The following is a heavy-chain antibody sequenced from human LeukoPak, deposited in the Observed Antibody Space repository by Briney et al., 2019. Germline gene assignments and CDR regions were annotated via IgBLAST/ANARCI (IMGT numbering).Heavy chain of an antibody. Sequence: SGTLSLTCTVSGGSISSHYWSWIRQPPGKGLEWIGYICDSGSTKFNPSLKSCVTISVDTSKNQFSLKLSSVTAADTAVYYCARGGGVTYYDSTGYLWYFDYWGQGTLVTLPS. CDR3: ARGGGVTYYDSTGYLWYFDY. D-gene: IGHD3-22*01. CDR1: GGSISSHY. CDR2: ICDSGST. V-gene: IGHV4-59*11. J-gene: IGHJ4*02.